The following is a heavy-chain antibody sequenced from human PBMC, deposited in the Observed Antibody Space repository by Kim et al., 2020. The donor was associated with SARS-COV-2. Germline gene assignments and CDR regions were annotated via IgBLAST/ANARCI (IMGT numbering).Heavy chain of an antibody. D-gene: IGHD5-12*01. Sequence: AQKVQGRVTITADESTSTAYMELSSLRSEDTAVYYCARARDVEMATTIWDWGQGTLVTVSS. CDR3: ARARDVEMATTIWD. V-gene: IGHV1-69*01. J-gene: IGHJ4*02.